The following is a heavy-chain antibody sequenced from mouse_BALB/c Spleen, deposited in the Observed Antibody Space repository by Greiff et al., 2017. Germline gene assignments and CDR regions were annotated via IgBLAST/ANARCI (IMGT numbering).Heavy chain of an antibody. V-gene: IGHV1-82*01. CDR2: IYPGDGDA. CDR1: GYAFSSSW. Sequence: QVQLQQSGPELVKPGASVKISCKASGYAFSSSWMNWVKQRPGQGLEWIGRIYPGDGDANYNGKFKGKATLTADKSSSTAYMQLSSLTSVDSAVYYCARWEVRRNFDYWGQGTTLTVSS. CDR3: ARWEVRRNFDY. J-gene: IGHJ2*01. D-gene: IGHD2-14*01.